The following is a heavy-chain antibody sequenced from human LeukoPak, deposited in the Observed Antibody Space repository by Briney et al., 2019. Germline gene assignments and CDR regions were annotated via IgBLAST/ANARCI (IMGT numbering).Heavy chain of an antibody. V-gene: IGHV3-11*01. J-gene: IGHJ4*01. Sequence: GGSLRLSCVVSGFGFSDSYMTWIRQTPGKGLEWLAYISGSGSDMYYADSVKGRFTISRANAKNSLYLQMNRLRPDHTALYYCSTDPRLLIYWGHGTLVTVSS. CDR1: GFGFSDSY. CDR2: ISGSGSDM. CDR3: STDPRLLIY. D-gene: IGHD2-8*01.